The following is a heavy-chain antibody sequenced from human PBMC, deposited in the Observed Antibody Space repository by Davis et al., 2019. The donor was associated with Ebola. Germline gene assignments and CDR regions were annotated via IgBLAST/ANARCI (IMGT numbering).Heavy chain of an antibody. Sequence: GESLKISCAASGFTFSNAWMNCVRQAQGKGLEWVGRIKSKPDGGTTDYAAPVKGRFNISRDDSKNTLYLQMNRLKTEDTAVYYCTTVRHIAGWFDPWGQGTLVTVSS. J-gene: IGHJ5*02. V-gene: IGHV3-15*07. CDR2: IKSKPDGGTT. CDR1: GFTFSNAW. D-gene: IGHD6-13*01. CDR3: TTVRHIAGWFDP.